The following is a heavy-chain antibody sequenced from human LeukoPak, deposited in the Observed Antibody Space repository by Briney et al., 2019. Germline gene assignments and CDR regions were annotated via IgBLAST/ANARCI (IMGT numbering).Heavy chain of an antibody. D-gene: IGHD3-3*01. CDR1: GFIFSSYA. J-gene: IGHJ5*02. CDR2: IGDSGGWT. V-gene: IGHV3-23*01. CDR3: AKRVSGIFGAGMGFDN. Sequence: PGRSLRLSCGASGFIFSSYAMYWVRQAPGKGLEWVSVIGDSGGWTHYADSVKGRFTISRDNSKNTLYLQMKSLRAEDTAVYYCAKRVSGIFGAGMGFDNWGQGTLVTVSS.